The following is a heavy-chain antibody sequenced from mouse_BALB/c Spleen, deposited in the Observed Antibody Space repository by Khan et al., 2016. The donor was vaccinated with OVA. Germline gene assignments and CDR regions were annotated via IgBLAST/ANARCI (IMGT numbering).Heavy chain of an antibody. CDR3: ATSYFFGYYFDY. CDR1: GFTFSSYG. J-gene: IGHJ2*01. CDR2: ISGDSSTI. V-gene: IGHV5-17*02. D-gene: IGHD1-1*01. Sequence: EVELVESGGGLVQPGGSRKLSCTASGFTFSSYGMHWVRQAPEKGLEWVAYISGDSSTIYYADTLKGRFTISRDNPKNTLFLQMTSLKTEDTARYYCATSYFFGYYFDYWGPGTTLTVSS.